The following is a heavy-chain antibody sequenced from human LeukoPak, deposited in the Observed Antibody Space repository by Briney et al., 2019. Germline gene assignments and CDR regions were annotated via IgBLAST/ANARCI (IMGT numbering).Heavy chain of an antibody. Sequence: ASVKVSCKASGYTFTSYYMHWVRQAPGQGLEWMGIINPSGGSTSYAQKFQGRVTMTRDTSTSTVYMELSSLRSEDTAVYYCARDPISFIVVVSSDAFDIWGQGTMVTVSS. V-gene: IGHV1-46*01. CDR2: INPSGGST. CDR1: GYTFTSYY. CDR3: ARDPISFIVVVSSDAFDI. J-gene: IGHJ3*02. D-gene: IGHD3-22*01.